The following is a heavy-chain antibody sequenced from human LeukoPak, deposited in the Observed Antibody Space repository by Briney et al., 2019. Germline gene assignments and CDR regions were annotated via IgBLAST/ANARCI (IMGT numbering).Heavy chain of an antibody. J-gene: IGHJ3*02. Sequence: SETLSLTCTVSGGSISSDYYWGWIRQPPGQGLDWIGTIYHSGSTYYNPSLKSRVTISVDTSKNQFSLNLSSVTAADTAVYYCARTYSGSYDGAFDIWGQGTVVTVSS. CDR1: GGSISSDYY. CDR3: ARTYSGSYDGAFDI. D-gene: IGHD1-26*01. CDR2: IYHSGST. V-gene: IGHV4-38-2*02.